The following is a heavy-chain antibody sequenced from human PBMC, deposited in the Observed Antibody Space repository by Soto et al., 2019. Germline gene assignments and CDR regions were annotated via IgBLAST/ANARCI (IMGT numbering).Heavy chain of an antibody. D-gene: IGHD6-6*01. V-gene: IGHV1-8*01. CDR1: GYTFTSHD. Sequence: QVQLVQSGTEVKTPGASVKVSCKASGYTFTSHDINWVRQATGQGLEWMGWLNPYNGKTAYAQTFQGRVTMTWNATTGTAYLELSSLRSEDTAMYSCARVSSIAARRSFDSWGQGTLVTVSS. CDR2: LNPYNGKT. J-gene: IGHJ4*02. CDR3: ARVSSIAARRSFDS.